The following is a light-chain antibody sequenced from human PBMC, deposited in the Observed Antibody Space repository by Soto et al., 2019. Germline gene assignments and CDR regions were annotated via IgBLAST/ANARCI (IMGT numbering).Light chain of an antibody. Sequence: QLVLTQSSSASASLGSSVKLTCTLSSGHSSYIIAWHQQQPGKAPRYLMKLEGSGSYNKGSGVPDRFSGSSSGADRYLTISNLQVEEEADYYCETWDFNPRVFGGGTKVTVL. CDR2: LEGSGSY. CDR1: SGHSSYI. V-gene: IGLV4-60*02. J-gene: IGLJ3*02. CDR3: ETWDFNPRV.